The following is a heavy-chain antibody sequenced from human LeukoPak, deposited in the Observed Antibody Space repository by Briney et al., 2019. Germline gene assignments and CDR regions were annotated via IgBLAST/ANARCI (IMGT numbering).Heavy chain of an antibody. D-gene: IGHD6-19*01. Sequence: GASVKVSCKAFGYTFTSNYMHWVRQAPGQGPEWMGVISPSGGSTTYAQKFQGRVTLTRDMSTSTDYLELSSLRSEDTAVYYCTRNSGWYGLSWGQGTLVTVSS. V-gene: IGHV1-46*01. CDR2: ISPSGGST. CDR1: GYTFTSNY. CDR3: TRNSGWYGLS. J-gene: IGHJ1*01.